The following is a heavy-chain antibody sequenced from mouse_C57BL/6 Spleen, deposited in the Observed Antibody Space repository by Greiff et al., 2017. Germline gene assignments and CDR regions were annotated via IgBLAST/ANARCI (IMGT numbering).Heavy chain of an antibody. D-gene: IGHD2-5*01. V-gene: IGHV1-18*01. CDR2: INPNNGGT. J-gene: IGHJ4*01. CDR3: ARVTYYSNYDYAMDY. CDR1: GYTFTDYN. Sequence: VQLQQSGPELVKPGASVTIPCKASGYTFTDYNMDWVKQSHGKSLEWIGDINPNNGGTIYNQKFKGKATLTVDKSSSTAYMELRSLTSEDTAVYYCARVTYYSNYDYAMDYWGQGTSVTVSS.